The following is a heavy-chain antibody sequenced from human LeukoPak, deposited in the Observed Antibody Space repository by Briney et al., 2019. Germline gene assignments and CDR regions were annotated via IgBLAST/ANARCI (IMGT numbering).Heavy chain of an antibody. CDR2: IYYRMNT. CDR3: ATITNQWLDPFDF. J-gene: IGHJ4*02. CDR1: GGSISSSRYY. Sequence: SETLSLTCTLSGGSISSSRYYWGWIRQPPGKGLQWIGSIYYRMNTYYNPSLKSRVTISVDTSKNQFSPNLTSVTAADTAVYYCATITNQWLDPFDFWGQGTLVTVSS. D-gene: IGHD6-19*01. V-gene: IGHV4-39*01.